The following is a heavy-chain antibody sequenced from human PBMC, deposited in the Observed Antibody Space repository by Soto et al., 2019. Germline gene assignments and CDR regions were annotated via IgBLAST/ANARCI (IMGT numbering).Heavy chain of an antibody. J-gene: IGHJ4*02. V-gene: IGHV3-23*04. CDR2: MRSSGGDT. D-gene: IGHD2-15*01. CDR3: AKGHCNSYYNFDF. Sequence: EVQVVESGGGVVQPGGSLRLSCAASGFTFSLCAMSWVRQAPGKGLEWVASMRSSGGDTYYADSVRGRFTISRDDSKNTLYLQMNRLRVEAAALYYFAKGHCNSYYNFDFWGQGTLVTVSS. CDR1: GFTFSLCA.